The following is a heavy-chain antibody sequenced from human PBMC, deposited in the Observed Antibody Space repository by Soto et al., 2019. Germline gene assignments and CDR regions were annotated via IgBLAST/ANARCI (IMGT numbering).Heavy chain of an antibody. CDR2: ISHDGSNK. Sequence: QVQLVESGGGVVQPGRSLRLSCAASGFTFSSYGMHWVRQAPGKGLEWVAVISHDGSNKYYADSVKGRFTISRDNSKNTLYLQMNSLRAEDTAVYYCAKEFFAVRVLRYFDWFSAFDIWGQGTMVTVSS. CDR1: GFTFSSYG. J-gene: IGHJ3*02. V-gene: IGHV3-30*18. D-gene: IGHD3-9*01. CDR3: AKEFFAVRVLRYFDWFSAFDI.